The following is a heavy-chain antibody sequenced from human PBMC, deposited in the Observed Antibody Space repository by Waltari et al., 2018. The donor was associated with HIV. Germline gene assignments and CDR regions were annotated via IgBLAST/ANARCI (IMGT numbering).Heavy chain of an antibody. CDR3: ARGPTRYYFDN. Sequence: QVQLQESGPGLVKPSETLSLTCTVSGGSITSYYWSRIRQPPGKGLEWIGYIYYSGSTNYNPSLKSRVTISVDTSKNQFSLNVTSVTAADTAVYYCARGPTRYYFDNWGQGTLVTVSS. CDR1: GGSITSYY. J-gene: IGHJ4*02. CDR2: IYYSGST. V-gene: IGHV4-59*01. D-gene: IGHD2-2*01.